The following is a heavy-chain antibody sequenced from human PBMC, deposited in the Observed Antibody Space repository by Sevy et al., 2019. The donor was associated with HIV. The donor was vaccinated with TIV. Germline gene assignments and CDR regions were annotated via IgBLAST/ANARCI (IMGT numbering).Heavy chain of an antibody. CDR3: ASVGGYGGNSVLPNDY. J-gene: IGHJ4*02. D-gene: IGHD2-21*02. CDR2: ISYDGSNK. V-gene: IGHV3-30*04. Sequence: GGSLRLSCAASGFTFSSYAMHWVRQPPGKGLEWVAVISYDGSNKYYADSVKGRFTISRDNSKNTLYLQMNSLRAEDTAVYYCASVGGYGGNSVLPNDYWGQGTLVTVSS. CDR1: GFTFSSYA.